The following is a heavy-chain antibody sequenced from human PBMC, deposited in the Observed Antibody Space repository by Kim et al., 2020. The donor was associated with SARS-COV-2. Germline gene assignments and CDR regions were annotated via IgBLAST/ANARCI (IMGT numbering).Heavy chain of an antibody. CDR1: ASSISTYF. CDR2: IYYIETP. CDR3: ATLRRDSSTSWYFDY. D-gene: IGHD2-2*01. V-gene: IGHV4-59*08. J-gene: IGHJ4*02. Sequence: SETLSLTCTVSASSISTYFWRWVRQPPGRGLEWLGFIYYIETPNYSPSPKRRATMPADTAKNQSSLKLSSGPAAATAAFYFATLRRDSSTSWYFDYWGQG.